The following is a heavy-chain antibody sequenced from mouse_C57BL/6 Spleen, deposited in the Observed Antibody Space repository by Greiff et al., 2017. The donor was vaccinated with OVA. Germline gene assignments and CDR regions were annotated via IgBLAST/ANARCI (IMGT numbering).Heavy chain of an antibody. V-gene: IGHV14-1*01. J-gene: IGHJ1*03. CDR3: TTPSYYGSSYGYFDV. CDR1: GFNIKDYY. CDR2: IDPEDGDT. Sequence: DVQLQESGAELVRPGASVKLSCTASGFNIKDYYMHWVKQRPEQGLEWIGRIDPEDGDTEYAPKFQGKATMTADPSSNTAYLQLSSLTSEDTAVYYCTTPSYYGSSYGYFDVWGTGTTVTVSS. D-gene: IGHD1-1*01.